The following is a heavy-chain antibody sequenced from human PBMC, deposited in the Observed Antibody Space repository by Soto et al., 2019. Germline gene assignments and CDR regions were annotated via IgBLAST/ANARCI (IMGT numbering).Heavy chain of an antibody. CDR3: ARSSTGTSRKFAH. Sequence: PSETLSLTCTVSGGSISSYYWSWIRQPPGKGLEWIGYIYYSGSTNYNPSLKSRVTISLHTSKNQFSLNLTSLTAADTAVYYCARSSTGTSRKFAHWGQGTLVTVSS. V-gene: IGHV4-59*08. J-gene: IGHJ4*02. CDR2: IYYSGST. D-gene: IGHD1-1*01. CDR1: GGSISSYY.